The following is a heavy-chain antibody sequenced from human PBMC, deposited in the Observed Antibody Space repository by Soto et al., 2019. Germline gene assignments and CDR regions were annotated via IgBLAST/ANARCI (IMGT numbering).Heavy chain of an antibody. Sequence: SETLSLTCTVSGGSISSYYWSWIRQPAGKGMEWIGRIHTTDGTNYNPSLKSRVTMSIDTSNNQFSLKLSSLTAADTAVYYCARALSSAAGLYCGCWGQVTLVTVSS. V-gene: IGHV4-4*07. CDR1: GGSISSYY. J-gene: IGHJ4*02. CDR3: ARALSSAAGLYCGC. D-gene: IGHD6-13*01. CDR2: IHTTDGT.